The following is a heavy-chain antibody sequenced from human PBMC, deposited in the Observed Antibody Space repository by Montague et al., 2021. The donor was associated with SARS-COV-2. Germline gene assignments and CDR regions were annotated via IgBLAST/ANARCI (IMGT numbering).Heavy chain of an antibody. J-gene: IGHJ4*02. CDR3: ARGSVYYYDGGGYYDY. CDR1: GDSIRNSNYF. V-gene: IGHV4-39*01. CDR2: IYFGGKT. Sequence: SETLSLICTVSGDSIRNSNYFWGWIRQPPGKGLEWMGNIYFGGKTNFHPSLKSRVTISVDTSKKQVSLKVRSVTAADTAVYFCARGSVYYYDGGGYYDYWGQGTLVAVSS. D-gene: IGHD3-22*01.